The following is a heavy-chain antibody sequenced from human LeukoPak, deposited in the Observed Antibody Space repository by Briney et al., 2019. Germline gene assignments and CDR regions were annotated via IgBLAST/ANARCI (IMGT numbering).Heavy chain of an antibody. CDR2: MKQDGSEK. D-gene: IGHD6-13*01. Sequence: GGSLRLSCVASGFTFGSYWMSWVRQAPGKGLEWVANMKQDGSEKYYVDSVKGRFTISRDNAKTSVYLQMNSLRAEDTAMYYCAREGIAAAADYWGQGMLVSVS. CDR1: GFTFGSYW. V-gene: IGHV3-7*01. J-gene: IGHJ4*02. CDR3: AREGIAAAADY.